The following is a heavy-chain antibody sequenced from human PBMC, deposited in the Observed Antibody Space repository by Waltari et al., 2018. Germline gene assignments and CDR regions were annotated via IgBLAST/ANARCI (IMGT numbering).Heavy chain of an antibody. CDR1: GGSFSASY. V-gene: IGHV4-34*01. Sequence: QVQLQRWGAGMLMTSATLSLTCAGYGGSFSASYWSWTRQLPGKGLEWIGKINHSGSTNYNPSLKSRVTISVDTSKNQFSLKLSSVTAADTAVYYCARGLIGGGWWVYYFDYWGQGTLVTVSS. CDR2: INHSGST. CDR3: ARGLIGGGWWVYYFDY. D-gene: IGHD6-19*01. J-gene: IGHJ4*02.